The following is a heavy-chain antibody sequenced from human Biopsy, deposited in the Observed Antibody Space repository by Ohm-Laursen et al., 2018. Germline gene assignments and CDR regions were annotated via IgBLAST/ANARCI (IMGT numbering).Heavy chain of an antibody. V-gene: IGHV4-38-2*01. CDR1: GYSITNDYY. D-gene: IGHD5-12*01. CDR2: IYYDGIT. J-gene: IGHJ6*02. Sequence: SDTLSLTCAVSGYSITNDYYWGWIRQPPGKGLEWIGNIYYDGITYYNPSLKSRVAMSVDTSKNQFFLRLTSVTAADTAVYYCARVAGGYAYYYGMDVWGQGTTVIVSS. CDR3: ARVAGGYAYYYGMDV.